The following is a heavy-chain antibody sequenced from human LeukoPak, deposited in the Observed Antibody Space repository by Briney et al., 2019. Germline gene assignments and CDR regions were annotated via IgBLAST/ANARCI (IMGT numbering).Heavy chain of an antibody. CDR1: GGSFSGYY. CDR3: ARGASTLRYFDWLLYDY. J-gene: IGHJ4*02. Sequence: SETLSLTCAVYGGSFSGYYWSWIRQPPGKGLEWIGEINHSGSTNFNPSLKSRVTISVNTSKNQFSLKLSSVTAADTAVYYCARGASTLRYFDWLLYDYWGQGTLVTVSS. CDR2: INHSGST. D-gene: IGHD3-9*01. V-gene: IGHV4-34*01.